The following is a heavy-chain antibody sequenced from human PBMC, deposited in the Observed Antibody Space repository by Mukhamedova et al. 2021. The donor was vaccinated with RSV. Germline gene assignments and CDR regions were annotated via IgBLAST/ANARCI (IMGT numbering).Heavy chain of an antibody. V-gene: IGHV3-7*01. Sequence: GRQAPGKGLEWVANINQDGGEEYYVDSVEGRFTISRDNAKYSLYLQMNSLRGDDTAMYYCARAVSTVTVDYWGQGTLVTVAS. CDR3: ARAVSTVTVDY. CDR2: INQDGGEE. J-gene: IGHJ4*02. D-gene: IGHD1-1*01.